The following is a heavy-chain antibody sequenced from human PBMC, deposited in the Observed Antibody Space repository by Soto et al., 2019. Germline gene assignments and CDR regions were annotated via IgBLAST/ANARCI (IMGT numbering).Heavy chain of an antibody. CDR1: GGSISSGGYY. J-gene: IGHJ3*02. CDR2: IYYSGST. D-gene: IGHD3-9*01. Sequence: SETLSLTCTVSGGSISSGGYYWSWIRQHPGKGLEWIGYIYYSGSTYYNPSLKSRVTISVDTSKNQFSLKLSSVTAADTAVYYCARASEYYDILTGYPHDAFDIWGQGTMVTVSS. CDR3: ARASEYYDILTGYPHDAFDI. V-gene: IGHV4-31*02.